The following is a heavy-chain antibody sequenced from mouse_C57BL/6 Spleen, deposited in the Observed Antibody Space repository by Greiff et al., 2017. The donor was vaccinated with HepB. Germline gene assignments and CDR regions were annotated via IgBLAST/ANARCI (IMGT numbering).Heavy chain of an antibody. CDR1: GYSITSGYY. D-gene: IGHD2-3*01. J-gene: IGHJ3*01. Sequence: EVKLMESGPGLVKPSQSLSLTCSVTGYSITSGYYWNWIRQFPGNKLEWMGYISYDGSNNYNPSLKNRISITRDTSKNQFFLKLNSVTTEDTATYYCARDLYDGYAWFAYWGQGTLVTVSA. CDR3: ARDLYDGYAWFAY. V-gene: IGHV3-6*01. CDR2: ISYDGSN.